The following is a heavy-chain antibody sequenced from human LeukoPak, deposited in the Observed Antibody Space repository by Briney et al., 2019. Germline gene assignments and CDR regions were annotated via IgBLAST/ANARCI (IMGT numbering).Heavy chain of an antibody. CDR2: IGGRDDRI. D-gene: IGHD3-3*01. J-gene: IGHJ4*02. V-gene: IGHV3-23*01. CDR3: AKDPNPHYDFWSGYK. Sequence: PGGSLRLSCAASGFTFTGHTMTWLRQAPGKGLEWVSIIGGRDDRIYYADSVKGRFTISRDNSKSILYLHMSSLRAEDTAVYYCAKDPNPHYDFWSGYKWGQGTLVTVSS. CDR1: GFTFTGHT.